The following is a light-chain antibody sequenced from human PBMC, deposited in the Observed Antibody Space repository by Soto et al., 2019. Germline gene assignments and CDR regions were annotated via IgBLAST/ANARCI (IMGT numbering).Light chain of an antibody. Sequence: EIVLKQSPGTLSLSPGERATLSCRASQSVSSSYLAWYQQKPGQAPRLLIYGASSRATGIPDRFSGSGSGTDFTLTISRLEPEDFAVYYCQQYTSWPLPFAGGTKVDNK. V-gene: IGKV3-20*01. CDR3: QQYTSWPLP. CDR1: QSVSSSY. J-gene: IGKJ4*01. CDR2: GAS.